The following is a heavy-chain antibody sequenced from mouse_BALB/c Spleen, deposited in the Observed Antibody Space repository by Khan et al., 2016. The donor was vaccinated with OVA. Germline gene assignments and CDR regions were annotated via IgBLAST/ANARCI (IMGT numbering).Heavy chain of an antibody. Sequence: EVQLQESGPGLVKPSQSLSLTCTVTGYSITSDYAWNWIRQFPGNKLEWMGYISYSGRTSYNPSLKSRISITRATSKTQFFLQLNSVTTEDTARYDCARSVTITTVVATDFDYWGQGTTLTVSS. J-gene: IGHJ2*01. CDR1: GYSITSDYA. V-gene: IGHV3-2*02. CDR3: ARSVTITTVVATDFDY. D-gene: IGHD1-1*01. CDR2: ISYSGRT.